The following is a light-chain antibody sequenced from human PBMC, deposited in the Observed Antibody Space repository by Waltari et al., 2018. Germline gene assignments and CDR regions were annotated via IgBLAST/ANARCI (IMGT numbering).Light chain of an antibody. Sequence: EIVLTQSPATLSLSPGERATLSCRASQSVSNYLAWYQKKPGQAPRLLIYDASKRATGIPARFSGSGSGTDFTLTISSLEAEDFAVYYCQQRSNWPPAITFGQGTRLEI. CDR2: DAS. V-gene: IGKV3-11*01. J-gene: IGKJ5*01. CDR1: QSVSNY. CDR3: QQRSNWPPAIT.